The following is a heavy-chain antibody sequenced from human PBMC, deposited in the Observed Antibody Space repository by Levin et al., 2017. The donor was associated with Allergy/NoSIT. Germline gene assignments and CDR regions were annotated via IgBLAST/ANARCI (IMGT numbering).Heavy chain of an antibody. CDR1: GYTLTRYY. D-gene: IGHD4-17*01. V-gene: IGHV1-46*01. Sequence: EASVKVSCKASGYTLTRYYMHWVRQAPGQGLEWMGIINPSGGSTSYAQKFQGRVTMTRDTSTSTVYMELSSLRSEDTAVYYCARANNGDYADYWGQGTLVTVSS. CDR3: ARANNGDYADY. CDR2: INPSGGST. J-gene: IGHJ4*02.